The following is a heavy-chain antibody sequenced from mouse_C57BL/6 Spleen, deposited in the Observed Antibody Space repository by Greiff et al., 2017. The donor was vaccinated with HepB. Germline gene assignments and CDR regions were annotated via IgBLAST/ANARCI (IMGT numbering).Heavy chain of an antibody. Sequence: VQLQQSGPELVKPGASVKISCKASGYTFTDYYMNWVKQSHGKSLEWIGDINPNNGGTSYNQKFKGKATLTVDKSSSTAYMELRSLTSEDSAVYYCARAHLYSNYWMDYWGQGTSVTVSS. D-gene: IGHD2-5*01. CDR1: GYTFTDYY. V-gene: IGHV1-26*01. CDR2: INPNNGGT. J-gene: IGHJ4*01. CDR3: ARAHLYSNYWMDY.